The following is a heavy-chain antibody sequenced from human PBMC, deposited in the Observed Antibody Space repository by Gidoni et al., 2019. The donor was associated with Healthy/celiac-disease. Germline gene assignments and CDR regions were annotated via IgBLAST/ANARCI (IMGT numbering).Heavy chain of an antibody. CDR1: GGSINSGNYY. D-gene: IGHD2-15*01. Sequence: QVQLQESGPGLVKPSQTLSLTCTVSGGSINSGNYYWSWIRQPPGRGLEWIGYIYYSESTYYNPSLKSRLTISVDTSKNQFSLKLSSVTAADTAVYYCARGHEGGLGYCSGGSCYSVWFDPWGQGTLVTVSS. CDR3: ARGHEGGLGYCSGGSCYSVWFDP. J-gene: IGHJ5*02. V-gene: IGHV4-30-4*01. CDR2: IYYSEST.